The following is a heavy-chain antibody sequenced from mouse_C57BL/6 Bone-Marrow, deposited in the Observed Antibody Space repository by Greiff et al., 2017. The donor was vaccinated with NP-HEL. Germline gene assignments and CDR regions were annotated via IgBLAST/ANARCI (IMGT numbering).Heavy chain of an antibody. CDR1: GFTFSSYA. J-gene: IGHJ3*01. CDR2: ISSGGDYI. CDR3: TRVIDYRFAY. D-gene: IGHD2-13*01. Sequence: EVKLVESGEGLVKPGGSLKLSCAASGFTFSSYAMSWVRQTPEKRLEWVAYISSGGDYIYYADTVKGRSTISRDNARNTLYLHMCSLKSEDTAMYYCTRVIDYRFAYWGQGTLVTVSA. V-gene: IGHV5-9-1*02.